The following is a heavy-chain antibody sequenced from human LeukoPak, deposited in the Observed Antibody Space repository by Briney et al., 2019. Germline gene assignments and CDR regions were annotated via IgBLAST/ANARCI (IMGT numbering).Heavy chain of an antibody. CDR3: ARRVGSSSWFWFDP. Sequence: SETLSLTCTVSGGSISRYYWSWIPQPPGKGLEWVGYIYYSGSTNYNPSLKSRVTISVDTSKNQFSLKLSSVTAADTAVYYCARRVGSSSWFWFDPWGQGTLVTVSS. CDR2: IYYSGST. D-gene: IGHD6-13*01. V-gene: IGHV4-59*08. J-gene: IGHJ5*02. CDR1: GGSISRYY.